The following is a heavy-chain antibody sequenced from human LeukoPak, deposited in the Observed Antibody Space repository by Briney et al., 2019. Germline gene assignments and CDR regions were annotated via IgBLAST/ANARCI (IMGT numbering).Heavy chain of an antibody. V-gene: IGHV4-59*01. CDR1: GGSISSYY. D-gene: IGHD6-13*01. Sequence: PSETLSLTCTVSGGSISSYYWSWIRQPPGKGLEWIGFIYYSGSTNYKPSLKSRVTISVDTPKNQFSLKLSSVTAADTAVYYCARGAAATYWGQGTLVTVSS. CDR3: ARGAAATY. CDR2: IYYSGST. J-gene: IGHJ4*02.